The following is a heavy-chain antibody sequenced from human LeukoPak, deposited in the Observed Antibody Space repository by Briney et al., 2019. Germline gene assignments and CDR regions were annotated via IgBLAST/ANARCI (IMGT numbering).Heavy chain of an antibody. J-gene: IGHJ6*02. CDR3: ARSGPRGTKHYYYGMDV. CDR2: INPNSGGT. CDR1: GYTFTGYY. Sequence: ASVKVSCKASGYTFTGYYMRWVRQAPGQGLEWMGWINPNSGGTNYAQKFQGRVTMTRDTSISTAYMELSRVRSDDTAVYYCARSGPRGTKHYYYGMDVWGQGTTVTVSS. V-gene: IGHV1-2*02. D-gene: IGHD1-7*01.